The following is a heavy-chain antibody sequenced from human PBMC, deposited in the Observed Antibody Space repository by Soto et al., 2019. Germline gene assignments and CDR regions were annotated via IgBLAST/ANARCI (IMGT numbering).Heavy chain of an antibody. CDR3: ARNGDYGSNYYYYYGMDV. CDR2: IYYSGST. J-gene: IGHJ6*02. D-gene: IGHD4-17*01. Sequence: QLQLQESGPGLVKPSETLSLTCTVSGGSISSSSYYWGWIRQPPGKGLEWIGSIYYSGSTYYNPSLKSRVTISVDTSKNQFSLKLSSVTAADTAVYYCARNGDYGSNYYYYYGMDVWGQGTTVTVSS. V-gene: IGHV4-39*01. CDR1: GGSISSSSYY.